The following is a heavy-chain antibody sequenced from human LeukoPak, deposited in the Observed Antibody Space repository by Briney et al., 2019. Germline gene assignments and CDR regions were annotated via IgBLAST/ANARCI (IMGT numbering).Heavy chain of an antibody. V-gene: IGHV3-11*01. Sequence: GGSLRLSCRASGFSFNDYYVNWFRQTPEKGLEWLSYISHSGATVQYADSVRGRFTVSRDNDKNSLYLQMNSLRVEDTAVYYCARYGAYDDASVSRADFWGQGTLVTVSS. D-gene: IGHD3-16*01. J-gene: IGHJ4*02. CDR1: GFSFNDYY. CDR2: ISHSGATV. CDR3: ARYGAYDDASVSRADF.